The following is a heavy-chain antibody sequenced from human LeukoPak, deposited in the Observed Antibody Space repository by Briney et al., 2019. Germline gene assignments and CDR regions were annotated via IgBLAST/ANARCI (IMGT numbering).Heavy chain of an antibody. CDR1: GYTFTGYY. D-gene: IGHD2-2*02. V-gene: IGHV1-2*02. J-gene: IGHJ3*02. CDR2: INPNSGGT. Sequence: ASVKVSCKASGYTFTGYYMHWVRQAPGQGLEWVGWINPNSGGTNYAQKFQGRVTMTRDTSISTAYMELSTLRSDDTAVYYCASFRAVVPADIYDGGSLSDAFDIWGQGTIVTVSS. CDR3: ASFRAVVPADIYDGGSLSDAFDI.